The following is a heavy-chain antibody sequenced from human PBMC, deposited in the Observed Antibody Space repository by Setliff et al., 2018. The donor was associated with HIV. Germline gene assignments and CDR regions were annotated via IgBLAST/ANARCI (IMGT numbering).Heavy chain of an antibody. D-gene: IGHD6-13*01. J-gene: IGHJ3*02. CDR2: IYSSGST. CDR1: GGSLSSYY. CDR3: ARQSRWDEPFDI. V-gene: IGHV4-4*07. Sequence: PSETLSLTCTVSGGSLSSYYWSWIRQPAGKGLEWIGRIYSSGSTNYNPSLKSRLTMSVDTSKNQFSLKLTSVTAADTAVYYCARQSRWDEPFDIWGQGTMVTVSS.